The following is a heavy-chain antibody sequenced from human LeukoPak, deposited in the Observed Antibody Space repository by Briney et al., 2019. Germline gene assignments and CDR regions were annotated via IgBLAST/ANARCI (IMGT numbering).Heavy chain of an antibody. V-gene: IGHV1-2*02. CDR2: INPNSGGT. J-gene: IGHJ5*02. D-gene: IGHD3-3*01. Sequence: ASVKVSCKASGYTFTGYYMHWVRQAPGQGLEWMGWINPNSGGTNYAQKFQGRVTMTRDTSISTAYMELSRLRSDDTAVYYCARADDFWSGYHNWFDPWGQGALVTVSS. CDR3: ARADDFWSGYHNWFDP. CDR1: GYTFTGYY.